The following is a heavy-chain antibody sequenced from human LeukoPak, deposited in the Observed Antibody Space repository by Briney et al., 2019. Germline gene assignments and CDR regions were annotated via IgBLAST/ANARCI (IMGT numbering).Heavy chain of an antibody. CDR2: IIPIFGTA. D-gene: IGHD3-22*01. J-gene: IGHJ4*02. CDR3: ARMYYYDSSGSQTLDY. CDR1: GGTFSSYA. V-gene: IGHV1-69*06. Sequence: ASVKASCKASGGTFSSYAISWVRQAPGQGLEWMGGIIPIFGTANYAQKFQGRVTITADKSTSTAYMELSSLRSEDTAVYYCARMYYYDSSGSQTLDYWGQGTLVTVSS.